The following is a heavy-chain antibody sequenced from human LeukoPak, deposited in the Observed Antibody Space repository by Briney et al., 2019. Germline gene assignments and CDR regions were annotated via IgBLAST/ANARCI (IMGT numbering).Heavy chain of an antibody. J-gene: IGHJ4*02. V-gene: IGHV3-74*01. CDR3: VADIPPPRGYDYPFDY. CDR1: GFTFSNAW. Sequence: GGSLRLSCAASGFTFSNAWMSWVRQAPGKGLEWVSRIDSDGSSTNYTDSVKGRFTISRDNAKNTLYLQMNSLRAEDTAVYYCVADIPPPRGYDYPFDYWGQGILVTVSS. D-gene: IGHD5-12*01. CDR2: IDSDGSST.